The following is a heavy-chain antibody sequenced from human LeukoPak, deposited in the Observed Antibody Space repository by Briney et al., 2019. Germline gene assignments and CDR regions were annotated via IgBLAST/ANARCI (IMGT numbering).Heavy chain of an antibody. J-gene: IGHJ4*02. CDR1: GGSISSSSYY. D-gene: IGHD6-13*01. CDR2: IYYSGST. V-gene: IGHV4-39*07. Sequence: SETLSLTCTVSGGSISSSSYYWGWIRQPPGKGLEWIGSIYYSGSTYYNPSLKSRVTISVDTSKNQFSLKLSSVTAADTAVYYCARVLSMRSSWYELVGGHFDYWGQGTLVTVSS. CDR3: ARVLSMRSSWYELVGGHFDY.